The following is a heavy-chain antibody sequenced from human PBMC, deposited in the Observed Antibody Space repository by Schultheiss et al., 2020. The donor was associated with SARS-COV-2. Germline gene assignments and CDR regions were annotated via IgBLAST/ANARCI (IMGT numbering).Heavy chain of an antibody. Sequence: KISCKVSGGTFSSYAISWVRQAPGQGLEWMGGIIPIFVTANYAQKFQGRVTITADESTSTAYMELSSLRSEDTAVYYCARYSTTVTQAGSGWDYYLDYWGQGTRVTVSS. CDR3: ARYSTTVTQAGSGWDYYLDY. CDR1: GGTFSSYA. V-gene: IGHV1-69*01. J-gene: IGHJ4*02. CDR2: IIPIFVTA. D-gene: IGHD4-17*01.